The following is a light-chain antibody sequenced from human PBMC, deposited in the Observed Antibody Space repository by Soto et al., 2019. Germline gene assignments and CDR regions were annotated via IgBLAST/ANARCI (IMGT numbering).Light chain of an antibody. J-gene: IGKJ2*01. V-gene: IGKV3-20*01. Sequence: EVVLTQSPGTLSLSPGERATLYCRACQHINIAYMAWYQQKPGQAPRLLIDGAFNRATGIPDRFIGSGFGTDFILTISRLEPEDFAVSYCQQFRNSSYTFGQGTKLEI. CDR3: QQFRNSSYT. CDR2: GAF. CDR1: QHINIAY.